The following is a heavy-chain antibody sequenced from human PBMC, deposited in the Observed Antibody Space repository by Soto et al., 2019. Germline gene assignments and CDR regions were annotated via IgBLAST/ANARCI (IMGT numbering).Heavy chain of an antibody. V-gene: IGHV4-34*04. J-gene: IGHJ4*02. CDR1: GGSFSGYS. CDR2: INQRGST. CDR3: ARGAAGRIFEWLLPLDS. Sequence: VQLQQWGAGLLKPSETLSLTCAVYGGSFSGYSWNWIRQPPGKGLEWIGEINQRGSTNINPSLKSRATISVDTSKSQFSLKLNSVTAAETAVYFCARGAAGRIFEWLLPLDSWGQGTLVAVSS. D-gene: IGHD3-9*01.